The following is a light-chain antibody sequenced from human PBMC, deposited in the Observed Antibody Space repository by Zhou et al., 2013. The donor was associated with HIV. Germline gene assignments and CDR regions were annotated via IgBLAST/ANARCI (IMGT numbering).Light chain of an antibody. CDR1: QSINNW. V-gene: IGKV1-5*03. CDR3: QQYNSYPAT. Sequence: IQMTQSPSTLSASVGDRVSIACRASQSINNWLAWYQQRPGKAPKLLISKASSLENGVPLRFSGSKSGTEFTLTINILQPEDFATYYCQQYNSYPATFGQGTKLEI. CDR2: KAS. J-gene: IGKJ2*01.